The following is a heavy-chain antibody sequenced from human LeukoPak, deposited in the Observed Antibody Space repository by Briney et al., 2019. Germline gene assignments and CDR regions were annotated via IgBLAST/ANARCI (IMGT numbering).Heavy chain of an antibody. V-gene: IGHV3-23*01. CDR2: ISGSGGST. CDR3: ARAHLSSSSTDYMDV. Sequence: GGSLRLSCAASGFTFSSYAMSWVRQAPGKGLEWVSAISGSGGSTYYADSVKGRFTISRDNSKNTLSLQMNSLRPEDTAVYYCARAHLSSSSTDYMDVWGKGTTVTVS. J-gene: IGHJ6*03. D-gene: IGHD6-6*01. CDR1: GFTFSSYA.